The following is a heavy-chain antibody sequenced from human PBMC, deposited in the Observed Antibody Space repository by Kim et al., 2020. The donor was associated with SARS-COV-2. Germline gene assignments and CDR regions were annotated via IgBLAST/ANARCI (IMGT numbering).Heavy chain of an antibody. J-gene: IGHJ6*02. V-gene: IGHV3-30-3*01. CDR3: AREACSGMDV. CDR2: ISYDGSNK. Sequence: GGSLRLSCAASGFTFSSYAMHWVRQAPGKGLEWVALISYDGSNKYYADSVKGRFSISRDNSKNTLSLQMNSLRAEDTADYYCAREACSGMDVWGQGTTVTVSS. D-gene: IGHD3-10*02. CDR1: GFTFSSYA.